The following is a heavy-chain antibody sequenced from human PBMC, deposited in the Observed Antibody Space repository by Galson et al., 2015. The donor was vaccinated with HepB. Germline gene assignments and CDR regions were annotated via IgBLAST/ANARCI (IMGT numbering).Heavy chain of an antibody. CDR2: ISGSGGST. CDR1: GFTFSSYA. V-gene: IGHV3-23*01. J-gene: IGHJ5*02. CDR3: AKESIQLWLVENWFDP. Sequence: SLRLSCAASGFTFSSYAMSWVRQAPGKGLEWVSAISGSGGSTYYADSVKGRFTISRDNSKNTLYLQMNSLRAEDTAVYYCAKESIQLWLVENWFDPWGQGTLVTVSS. D-gene: IGHD5-18*01.